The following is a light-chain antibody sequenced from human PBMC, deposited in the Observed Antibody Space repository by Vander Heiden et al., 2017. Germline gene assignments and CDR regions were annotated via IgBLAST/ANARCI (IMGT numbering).Light chain of an antibody. J-gene: IGLJ3*02. CDR2: RHN. CDR1: SFKLGGNT. CDR3: AAWDDSLNGPV. V-gene: IGLV1-44*01. Sequence: HSLLTQPPSASGTPGPSVLLSWSRSSFKLGGNTVIWYQQLPGTAPKLLIYRHNERPSGVPDRFSGSKSGTSASLAISGLQSEDEADYFCAAWDDSLNGPVFGGGTKLTVL.